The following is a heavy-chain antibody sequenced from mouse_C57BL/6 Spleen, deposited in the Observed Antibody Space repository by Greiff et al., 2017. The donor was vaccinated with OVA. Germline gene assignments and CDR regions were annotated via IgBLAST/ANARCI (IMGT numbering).Heavy chain of an antibody. Sequence: VQRVESGAELVKPGASVKISCKASGYAFSSYWMNWVKQRPGKGLEWIGQIYPGDGDTNYNGKFKGKATLTADKSSSTAYMQLSSLTSEDSAVYFCASQGTGTDAMDYWGQGTSVTVSS. D-gene: IGHD4-1*01. CDR1: GYAFSSYW. J-gene: IGHJ4*01. CDR2: IYPGDGDT. V-gene: IGHV1-80*01. CDR3: ASQGTGTDAMDY.